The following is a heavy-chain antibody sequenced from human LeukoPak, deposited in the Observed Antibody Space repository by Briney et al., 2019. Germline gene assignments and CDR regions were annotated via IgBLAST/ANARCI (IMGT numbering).Heavy chain of an antibody. CDR3: VKGHNFGVVIIPFNFDY. Sequence: GGSLRLSCSASGFTFSSYAMHWVRQAPGKGLEYVSAISSNGGSTYYADSVKGRFTISRDNSKNTLYLQMSSLRAEDTAVYYCVKGHNFGVVIIPFNFDYWGQGTLVTVSS. V-gene: IGHV3-64D*09. D-gene: IGHD3-3*01. CDR2: ISSNGGST. J-gene: IGHJ4*02. CDR1: GFTFSSYA.